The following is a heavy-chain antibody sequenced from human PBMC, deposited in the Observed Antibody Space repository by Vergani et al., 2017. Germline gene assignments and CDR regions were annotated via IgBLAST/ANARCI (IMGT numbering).Heavy chain of an antibody. V-gene: IGHV4-39*07. J-gene: IGHJ6*03. Sequence: QLQLQESGPGLVKPSETLSLTCTVSGGSISSSSYYWGWIRQPPGKGLEWIGSIYYSGSTYYNPSLKSRVTIAVDTSKNQFSLKLSSVTAADTAVYYCARGTRYFDWYYYYMDVWGKGTTVTVSS. D-gene: IGHD3-9*01. CDR3: ARGTRYFDWYYYYMDV. CDR2: IYYSGST. CDR1: GGSISSSSYY.